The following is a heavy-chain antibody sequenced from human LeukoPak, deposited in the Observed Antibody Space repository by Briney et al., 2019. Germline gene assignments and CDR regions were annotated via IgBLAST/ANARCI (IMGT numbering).Heavy chain of an antibody. Sequence: ASVTVSCKASGYTFTSYYMHWVRQAPGQGLEWMGIINPSGGSTSYAQKLQGRVTMTTDTSTSTAYMELRSLRSDDTAVYYCARDLRVGATFDYFQHWGQGTLVTVSS. CDR2: INPSGGST. D-gene: IGHD1-26*01. CDR3: ARDLRVGATFDYFQH. CDR1: GYTFTSYY. J-gene: IGHJ1*01. V-gene: IGHV1-46*01.